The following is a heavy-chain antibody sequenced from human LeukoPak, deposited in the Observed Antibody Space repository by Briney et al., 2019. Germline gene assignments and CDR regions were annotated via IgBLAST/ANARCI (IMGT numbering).Heavy chain of an antibody. J-gene: IGHJ4*02. CDR1: GGTFSSYA. CDR2: IIPIFGTA. V-gene: IGHV1-69*13. CDR3: ARGDHSGYDSPFDY. Sequence: SVKVSCKASGGTFSSYAISWVRQAPGQGLEWMGGIIPIFGTANYAQKFQGRVTITGDESTSTAYMELSSLRSEDTAVHYCARGDHSGYDSPFDYWGQGTLVTVSS. D-gene: IGHD5-12*01.